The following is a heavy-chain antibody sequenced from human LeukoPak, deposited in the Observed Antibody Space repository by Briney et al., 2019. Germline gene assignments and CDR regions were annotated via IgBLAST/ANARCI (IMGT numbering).Heavy chain of an antibody. CDR1: GFTVSSNY. J-gene: IGHJ3*02. Sequence: GGSLRLSCAASGFTVSSNYMSWVRQAPGKGLEWVSVIYSGGSTYYADSVKGRFTISRDNSKNTLYLQMNSLRAEDTAVYYCARVEGYCSSTSCDDAFDIWGQGTMVTVSS. D-gene: IGHD2-2*01. CDR2: IYSGGST. V-gene: IGHV3-53*01. CDR3: ARVEGYCSSTSCDDAFDI.